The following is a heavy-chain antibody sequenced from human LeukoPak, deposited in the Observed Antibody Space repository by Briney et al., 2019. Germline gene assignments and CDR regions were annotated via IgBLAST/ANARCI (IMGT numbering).Heavy chain of an antibody. J-gene: IGHJ4*02. D-gene: IGHD3-3*01. CDR2: ISRSGVAT. Sequence: GGSLRLSCAASGFTFTSFAMSWVRQAPGKGLEWVSTISRSGVATYYANSVKGRFTISRENSKNTVYLQMNSLRAEDTAIYYCAKHSHDGSAPYYEVQLDYWGQGTLVTVSS. CDR1: GFTFTSFA. CDR3: AKHSHDGSAPYYEVQLDY. V-gene: IGHV3-23*01.